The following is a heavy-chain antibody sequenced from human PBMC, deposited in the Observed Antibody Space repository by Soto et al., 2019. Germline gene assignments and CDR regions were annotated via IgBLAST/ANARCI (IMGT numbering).Heavy chain of an antibody. D-gene: IGHD3-3*01. J-gene: IGHJ6*02. CDR1: GYSFTSYW. CDR2: IYPGDSDT. CDR3: ATGAWEWFTGGYYYGMDV. Sequence: GESLKISCKGSGYSFTSYWIGWVRQMPGKGLEWMGIIYPGDSDTRYSPSFQGQVTISADKSISTAYLQWSSLKASDTAMYYCATGAWEWFTGGYYYGMDVWGQGTTVTVSS. V-gene: IGHV5-51*01.